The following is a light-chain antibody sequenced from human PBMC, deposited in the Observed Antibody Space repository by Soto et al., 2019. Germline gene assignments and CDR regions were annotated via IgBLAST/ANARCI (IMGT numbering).Light chain of an antibody. Sequence: EIVLTQSPATLSLSPGERATLSCRASQSVSSYLAWYQQKPGQAPRLLIYDASNRATGIPARFSGSGSGTDFTLTISSLEPADFAGYSCQQRSNWPWTSGQGTKVEIK. CDR3: QQRSNWPWT. CDR1: QSVSSY. J-gene: IGKJ1*01. CDR2: DAS. V-gene: IGKV3-11*01.